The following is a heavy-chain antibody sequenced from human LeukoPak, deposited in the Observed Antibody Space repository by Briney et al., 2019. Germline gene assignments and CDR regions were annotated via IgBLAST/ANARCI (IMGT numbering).Heavy chain of an antibody. D-gene: IGHD1-26*01. Sequence: SVKVSCKASGGTFSSYAISWVRQAPGQGLEWMGRIIPILGIANYAQKFQGRVTSTRDTSASTAYMELSSLRSEDTAVYYCAREVGATLDYWGQGTLVTVSS. V-gene: IGHV1-69*04. CDR3: AREVGATLDY. J-gene: IGHJ4*02. CDR1: GGTFSSYA. CDR2: IIPILGIA.